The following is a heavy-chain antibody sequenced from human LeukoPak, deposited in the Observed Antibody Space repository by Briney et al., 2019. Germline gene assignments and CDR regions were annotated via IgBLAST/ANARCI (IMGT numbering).Heavy chain of an antibody. CDR1: GFTFTSYS. J-gene: IGHJ4*02. D-gene: IGHD5-24*01. V-gene: IGHV3-23*01. CDR2: ISGGGGST. CDR3: ARGAGYNYPYYFDY. Sequence: GGSLRLSCAASGFTFTSYSMNWVRQAPGKGLEWVSTISGGGGSTYYADSVKGRFTISRDNSKNTLYLQMNSLRAEDTAVYYCARGAGYNYPYYFDYWGQGTLVTVSS.